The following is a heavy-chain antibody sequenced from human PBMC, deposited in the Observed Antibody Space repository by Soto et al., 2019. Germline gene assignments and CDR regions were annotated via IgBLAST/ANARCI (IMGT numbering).Heavy chain of an antibody. D-gene: IGHD3-3*01. J-gene: IGHJ5*01. CDR3: ARTRNGGVADSFDS. CDR1: GFTFSRHA. CDR2: ISRDGSYI. Sequence: GSLRLSCAASGFTFSRHAIHWVRLTPGRGLEWVLAISRDGSYIYYTDSVKGRFTVSRDNSKNTVFVQMNRLIPDDTALYFCARTRNGGVADSFDSWGQGTRVTVSS. V-gene: IGHV3-30*04.